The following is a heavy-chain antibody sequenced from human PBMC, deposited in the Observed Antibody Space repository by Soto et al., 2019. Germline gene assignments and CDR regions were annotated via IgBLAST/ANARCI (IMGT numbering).Heavy chain of an antibody. D-gene: IGHD3-22*01. CDR3: AKDNADLYESVPPPAGYYYGVDV. V-gene: IGHV3-30*18. CDR1: GFSFSDCG. CDR2: VSYDGSNK. J-gene: IGHJ6*02. Sequence: QMQLVEYGGGVVQPGRSLRLSCAASGFSFSDCGMHWVRQAPGNGLEWVAVVSYDGSNKYYADSVKGRFTISRDNSKNPLYLQMDTLRAEEAALYYCAKDNADLYESVPPPAGYYYGVDVLCQGTTV.